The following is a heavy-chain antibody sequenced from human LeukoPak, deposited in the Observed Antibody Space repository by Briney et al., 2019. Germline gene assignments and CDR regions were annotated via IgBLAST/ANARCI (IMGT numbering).Heavy chain of an antibody. V-gene: IGHV4-39*07. Sequence: PSETLILTCTVSGGSISSSSYYWGWIRQPPGKGLEWIGSIYYSGSTYYNPSLKSRVTISVDTSKNQFSLKLSSVTAADTAVYYCARGVIVATPWDYWGQGTLVTVSS. D-gene: IGHD6-25*01. CDR1: GGSISSSSYY. CDR3: ARGVIVATPWDY. CDR2: IYYSGST. J-gene: IGHJ4*02.